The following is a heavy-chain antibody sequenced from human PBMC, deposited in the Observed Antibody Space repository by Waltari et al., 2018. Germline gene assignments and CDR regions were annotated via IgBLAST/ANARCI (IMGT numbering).Heavy chain of an antibody. V-gene: IGHV4-30-4*08. CDR2: IYYSGST. D-gene: IGHD2-2*01. Sequence: QVQLQESGPGLVKPSQTLSLTCTVSGGSISSGDYYWSWIRQPPGKGLEWIGYIYYSGSTYYNPSLKSRVTISVDTSKNQFSLKLSSVTAADTAVYYCASARYCSSTSCSKGGFDYWGQGTLVTVSS. CDR1: GGSISSGDYY. J-gene: IGHJ4*02. CDR3: ASARYCSSTSCSKGGFDY.